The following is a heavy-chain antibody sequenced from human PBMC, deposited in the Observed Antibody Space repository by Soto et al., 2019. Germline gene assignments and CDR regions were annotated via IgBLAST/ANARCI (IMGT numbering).Heavy chain of an antibody. CDR2: IIPMSGTT. V-gene: IGHV1-69*12. Sequence: QVHLVQSGAEVKKPGSSVKVSCKASGGAFTSYSFHWVRQAPGQGLEWMGGIIPMSGTTNYALKFQGRVTMTADVPTNTAYIELSSLRSGDTAIYYCARDNTGLGYWGQGTLVTVSS. CDR1: GGAFTSYS. J-gene: IGHJ4*02. CDR3: ARDNTGLGY. D-gene: IGHD1-1*01.